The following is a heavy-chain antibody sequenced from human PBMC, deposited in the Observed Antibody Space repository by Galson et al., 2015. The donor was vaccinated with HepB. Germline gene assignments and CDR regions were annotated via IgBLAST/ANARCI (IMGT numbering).Heavy chain of an antibody. CDR3: ARQNSNYGSFDY. CDR2: IFPGDSET. Sequence: QSGAEVTKPGESLRISCKGSGYSFATYWIGWVRHMPGKGLEWMGIIFPGDSETRYTPSFQGHVTVSANKSINTAYLQWSSLKASDTAMYYCARQNSNYGSFDYWGQGTLVTVSS. D-gene: IGHD1-7*01. V-gene: IGHV5-51*01. CDR1: GYSFATYW. J-gene: IGHJ4*02.